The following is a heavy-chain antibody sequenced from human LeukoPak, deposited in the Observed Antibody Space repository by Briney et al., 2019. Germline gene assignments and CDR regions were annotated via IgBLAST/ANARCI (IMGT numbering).Heavy chain of an antibody. Sequence: GESLKISCKGSGYSFTSYWIGWVRQMPGKGLEWMGIIYLGDSDTRYSPSFQGQVTISRGKSISTAYLQWSSLKASDTALYYCASLPGMTYVDAFDIWGQGTMVTVSS. CDR3: ASLPGMTYVDAFDI. D-gene: IGHD1-14*01. CDR1: GYSFTSYW. V-gene: IGHV5-51*01. CDR2: IYLGDSDT. J-gene: IGHJ3*02.